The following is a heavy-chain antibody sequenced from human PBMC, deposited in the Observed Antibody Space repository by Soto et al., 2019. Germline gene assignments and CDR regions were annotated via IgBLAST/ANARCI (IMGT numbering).Heavy chain of an antibody. CDR1: GFTFSSYA. CDR3: AKDGNEYWPKGVCSLGGYYGMDV. D-gene: IGHD2-8*01. V-gene: IGHV3-23*01. J-gene: IGHJ6*02. Sequence: GGSLRLSCAASGFTFSSYAMSWVRQAPGKGLEWVSAISGSGGSTYYADSVKGRFTISRDNSKKTLYLQMNSLRAEDTVVYYCAKDGNEYWPKGVCSLGGYYGMDVWGQGTTVTVSS. CDR2: ISGSGGST.